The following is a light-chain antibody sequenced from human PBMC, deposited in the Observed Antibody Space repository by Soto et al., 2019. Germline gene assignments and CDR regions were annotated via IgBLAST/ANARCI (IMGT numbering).Light chain of an antibody. V-gene: IGKV3-11*01. CDR2: DAS. CDR3: QQRSNWPLT. Sequence: EIVLTQSPATLSLSPRERATLSCRASQSVSASLAWYQQKPGQAPMLLIYDASNRATGIPARFSGSGSGTDFTLNISSLEPEDFAVYYCQQRSNWPLTFGGGNKVEIK. CDR1: QSVSAS. J-gene: IGKJ4*01.